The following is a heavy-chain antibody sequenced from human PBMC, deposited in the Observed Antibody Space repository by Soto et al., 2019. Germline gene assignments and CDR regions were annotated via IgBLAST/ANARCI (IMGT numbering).Heavy chain of an antibody. V-gene: IGHV1-69*13. Sequence: SVKVSCKASGGTFSSYPISWVRQAPGQGLEWMGVIIPIFGTANLAQKLQGRVTITADESTSTAYMELSSLRSEDTAVYYCARPRTVATTKGYDYWGQGTLVTVSS. D-gene: IGHD1-1*01. CDR3: ARPRTVATTKGYDY. CDR1: GGTFSSYP. CDR2: IIPIFGTA. J-gene: IGHJ4*02.